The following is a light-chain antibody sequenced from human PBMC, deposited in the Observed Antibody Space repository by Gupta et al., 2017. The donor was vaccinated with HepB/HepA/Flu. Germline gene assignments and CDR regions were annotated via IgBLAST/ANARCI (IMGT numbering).Light chain of an antibody. V-gene: IGLV6-57*03. CDR2: EDN. J-gene: IGLJ2*01. CDR3: QSYDNNKQI. Sequence: NFMLTQPHSVSGSPGRTVTISCTRSSGSIASNFVQWYQQRPGGAPTAVIDEDNQRPSGVPDRVSGSIDSSSNSASLTISGLKTEDEADYYCQSYDNNKQIFGGGTKLTVL. CDR1: SGSIASNF.